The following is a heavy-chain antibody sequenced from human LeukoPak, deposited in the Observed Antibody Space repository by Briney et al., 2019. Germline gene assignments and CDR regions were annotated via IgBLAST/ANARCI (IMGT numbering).Heavy chain of an antibody. D-gene: IGHD6-13*01. V-gene: IGHV3-73*01. CDR1: RFTFSGSA. CDR2: IRSKANSYAT. CDR3: TRGIAAAGTLGVQH. J-gene: IGHJ1*01. Sequence: GGSLRLSCAASRFTFSGSAMHWVRQASGKGLEWVGRIRSKANSYATAYAASVKGRFTISRDDSKNTAYLQMNSLKTEDTAVYYCTRGIAAAGTLGVQHWGQGTLVTVSS.